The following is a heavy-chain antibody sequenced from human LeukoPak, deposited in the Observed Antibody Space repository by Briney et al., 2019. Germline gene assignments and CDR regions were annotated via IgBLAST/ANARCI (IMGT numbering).Heavy chain of an antibody. V-gene: IGHV3-74*01. CDR2: INSDGSAT. CDR1: GFAFSRNW. J-gene: IGHJ4*02. D-gene: IGHD6-19*01. CDR3: ATDPDSGGWSTFDY. Sequence: GGSLRLSCAASGFAFSRNWMHWVRQAPGKGLVWVSRINSDGSATHYADSVKGRFTISRDNAKNTLYLQMNSLRAEDTAVYYCATDPDSGGWSTFDYWGREPWSPSPQ.